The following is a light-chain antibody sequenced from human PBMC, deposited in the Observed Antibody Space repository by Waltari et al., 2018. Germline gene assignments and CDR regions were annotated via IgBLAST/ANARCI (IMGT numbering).Light chain of an antibody. CDR1: TGAVPSGFY. CDR3: LLYYGGAQV. J-gene: IGLJ3*02. Sequence: HTVVTQEPSLTVSPGGTVTLTCASSTGAVPSGFYPSWFQQKPGQPPRALIYSTNNKHCWTPARFSGSLLGGKAALTLSGVQVEDEAEYYCLLYYGGAQVFGGGTKLTVL. CDR2: STN. V-gene: IGLV7-43*01.